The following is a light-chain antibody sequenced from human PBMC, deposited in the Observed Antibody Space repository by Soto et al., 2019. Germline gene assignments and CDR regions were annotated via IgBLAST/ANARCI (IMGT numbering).Light chain of an antibody. CDR2: GAF. V-gene: IGKV3-20*01. CDR1: QSVSSSY. J-gene: IGKJ2*01. Sequence: EIVLTQSPGTLSLSPGERATLSCRASQSVSSSYLAWYQQKPGQAPRLLIYGAFSRATGIPDRISGSGSGTDFTLTISRLEPEDFAVYYCQQYGSSPYTFGQGTNLDIK. CDR3: QQYGSSPYT.